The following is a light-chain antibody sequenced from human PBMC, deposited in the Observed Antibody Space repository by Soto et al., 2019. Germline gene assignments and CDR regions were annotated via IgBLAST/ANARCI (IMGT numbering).Light chain of an antibody. CDR1: QSVITN. CDR2: DSS. V-gene: IGKV3-11*01. CDR3: QQRSVWPLT. J-gene: IGKJ4*01. Sequence: EIVMTQSPATLSVSPGERATLSCRASQSVITNLAWYQQKPGQAPRLLIYDSSNRATGIPARFSGSGSGTDFSLIISSLEPEDFAVYYCQQRSVWPLTFGGGTKVDIK.